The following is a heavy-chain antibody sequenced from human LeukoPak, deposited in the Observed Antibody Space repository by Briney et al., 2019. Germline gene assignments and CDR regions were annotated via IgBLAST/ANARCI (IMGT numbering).Heavy chain of an antibody. J-gene: IGHJ4*02. CDR1: GFTFSDYY. D-gene: IGHD3-22*01. CDR3: ARDHDSSGYYGGSIDY. CDR2: IISSGSTI. V-gene: IGHV3-11*04. Sequence: GGSLRHSCAAPGFTFSDYYMSWIRPAPGKGLEWVSYIISSGSTIYYADSVKGRFTISRDNAKNSLYLQMNSLRAEDTAVYYCARDHDSSGYYGGSIDYWGQGTLVTVSS.